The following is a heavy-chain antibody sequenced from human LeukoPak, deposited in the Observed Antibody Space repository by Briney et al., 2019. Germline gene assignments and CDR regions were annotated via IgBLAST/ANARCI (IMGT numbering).Heavy chain of an antibody. Sequence: SETLSLTCTVSGGSISSYYWSWIRQPAGKGLEWIGRIYTSGSTNYNPSLKSRVTMSVDTSKNQFSLKLSSVTAADTAVYYCARDLSINYGSGSYYKELYYYYMDVWGKGTTVTISS. D-gene: IGHD3-10*01. CDR2: IYTSGST. J-gene: IGHJ6*03. CDR1: GGSISSYY. CDR3: ARDLSINYGSGSYYKELYYYYMDV. V-gene: IGHV4-4*07.